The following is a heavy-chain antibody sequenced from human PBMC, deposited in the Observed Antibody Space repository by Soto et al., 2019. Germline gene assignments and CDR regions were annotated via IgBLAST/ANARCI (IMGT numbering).Heavy chain of an antibody. D-gene: IGHD3-22*01. Sequence: ASVKVSCKASGYTFTGYYMHWVRQAPGQGLEWMGWINPNSGGTNYAQKFQGWVTMTRDTSISTAYMELSRLRSDDTAVYYCARVIGYTMIVVVVDAFDIWGQGTMVTVSS. CDR2: INPNSGGT. CDR1: GYTFTGYY. V-gene: IGHV1-2*04. J-gene: IGHJ3*02. CDR3: ARVIGYTMIVVVVDAFDI.